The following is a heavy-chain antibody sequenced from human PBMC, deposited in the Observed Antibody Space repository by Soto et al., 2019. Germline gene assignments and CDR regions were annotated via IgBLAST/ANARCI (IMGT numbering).Heavy chain of an antibody. CDR1: GFTFSSYW. V-gene: IGHV3-74*01. Sequence: GGSRRLSCAASGFTFSSYWMHWVRQAPGKGLVWVSRINSDGSSTSYADSVKGRFTISRDNAKNTLYLQMNSLRAEDTAVYYGARAYYYDSSRYRWGQGTLVTVSS. CDR2: INSDGSST. CDR3: ARAYYYDSSRYR. D-gene: IGHD3-22*01. J-gene: IGHJ5*02.